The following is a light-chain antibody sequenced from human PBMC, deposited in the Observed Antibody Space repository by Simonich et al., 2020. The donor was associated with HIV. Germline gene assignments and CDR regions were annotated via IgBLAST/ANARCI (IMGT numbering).Light chain of an antibody. V-gene: IGLV3-21*03. Sequence: SYVLTQPPSVSVAPGKTARITCGGTNIGSKSVHWYQQKPGQAPVLVVYDDSHRPSGIPERFSGSNSGNTATLTISRVEAGDEADYSCQVWDRSSDHVVFGGGTKLTVL. J-gene: IGLJ2*01. CDR2: DDS. CDR1: NIGSKS. CDR3: QVWDRSSDHVV.